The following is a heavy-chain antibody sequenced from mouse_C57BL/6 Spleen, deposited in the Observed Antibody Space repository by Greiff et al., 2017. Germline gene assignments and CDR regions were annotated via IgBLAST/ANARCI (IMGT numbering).Heavy chain of an antibody. D-gene: IGHD2-4*01. CDR2: IYPSDSET. J-gene: IGHJ2*01. CDR3: ARRDYDYFDY. CDR1: GYTFTSYW. V-gene: IGHV1-61*01. Sequence: QVQLQHPGAELVRPGSSVKLSCKASGYTFTSYWMDWVKQRPGQGLEWIGNIYPSDSETHYNQKFKDKATLTVDKSSSTAYMQLSSLTSEDSAVYYCARRDYDYFDYWGQGTTLTVSS.